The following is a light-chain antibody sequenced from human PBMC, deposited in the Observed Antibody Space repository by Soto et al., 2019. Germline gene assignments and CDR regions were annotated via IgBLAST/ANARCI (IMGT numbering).Light chain of an antibody. CDR3: QQHGNSRTWT. CDR1: QSVSSSY. J-gene: IGKJ1*01. V-gene: IGKV3-20*01. CDR2: GAS. Sequence: EIVLTQSPGTLSLSPGERATLFCRASQSVSSSYLAWYQQKPGQAPRLLIYGASSRATDIPDRFSGSGSGTDFTLSISRLEPEDFAVYYCQQHGNSRTWTFGQGTKVDIK.